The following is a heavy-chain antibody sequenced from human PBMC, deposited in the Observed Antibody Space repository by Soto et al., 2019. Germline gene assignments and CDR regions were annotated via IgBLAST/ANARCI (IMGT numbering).Heavy chain of an antibody. CDR2: INAGNGNT. J-gene: IGHJ4*02. Sequence: QVQLVQSGAEVKKPGASVKVSCKASGYTFTSYAMHWVRQAPGQRLEWMGWINAGNGNTKYSQKFQGRVTITRDTCASTAYMELSSLRSEDTAVYYCARGPGGPDGPGDYWGQGTLVTVSS. CDR3: ARGPGGPDGPGDY. V-gene: IGHV1-3*01. CDR1: GYTFTSYA. D-gene: IGHD2-15*01.